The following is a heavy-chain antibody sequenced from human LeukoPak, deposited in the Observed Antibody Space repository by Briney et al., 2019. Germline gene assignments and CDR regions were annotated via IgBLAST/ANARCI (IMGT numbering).Heavy chain of an antibody. CDR3: ASLDY. CDR1: GFTFSIYW. V-gene: IGHV3-74*01. Sequence: GGSLRLSCAASGFTFSIYWVHWVRQAPGKGLVWVSSINSDGSSTSYADSVKGRFTISRDNAKNTLYLQMNTLRAEDTAVYYCASLDYWGQASRVTVSS. CDR2: INSDGSST. J-gene: IGHJ4*02.